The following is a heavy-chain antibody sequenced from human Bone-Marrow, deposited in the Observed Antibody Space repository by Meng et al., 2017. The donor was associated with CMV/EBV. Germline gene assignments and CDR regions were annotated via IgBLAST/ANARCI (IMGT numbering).Heavy chain of an antibody. V-gene: IGHV1-69*05. Sequence: SVKVSCKASGGTFSSYAISWVRQAPGQGLEWMGGIIPIFGTANYAQKFQGRVTITTDESTSTAYMELSSLRSEDTAVYYCASDIGYCSSTSCYGGGFDAFDIWGQGTMVTVSS. J-gene: IGHJ3*02. D-gene: IGHD2-2*03. CDR2: IIPIFGTA. CDR3: ASDIGYCSSTSCYGGGFDAFDI. CDR1: GGTFSSYA.